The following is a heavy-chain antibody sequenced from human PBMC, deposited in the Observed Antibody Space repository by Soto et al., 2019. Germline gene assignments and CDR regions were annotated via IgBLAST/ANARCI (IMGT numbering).Heavy chain of an antibody. CDR1: GFSLSTSGVG. D-gene: IGHD5-18*01. CDR2: IYWDDDK. Sequence: QITLKESGPTLVKPTQTLTLTCSFFGFSLSTSGVGVGWIRQPPGKALEWLALIYWDDDKRYSPSLKSRLTITKDTPKTQVVLTMTNIDPVDTATYYCAHTRYSYGWYYFDYWGQGTLVTVSS. CDR3: AHTRYSYGWYYFDY. V-gene: IGHV2-5*02. J-gene: IGHJ4*02.